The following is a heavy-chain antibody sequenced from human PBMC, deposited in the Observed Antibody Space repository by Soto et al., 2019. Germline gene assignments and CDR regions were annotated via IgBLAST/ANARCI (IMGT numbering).Heavy chain of an antibody. D-gene: IGHD3-10*01. CDR1: GFTFRSYA. CDR3: AKEINTMVRGVLYYYYGMDV. Sequence: GGSLRLSCAASGFTFRSYAMSWVRQAPGKGLEWVSAISGSGGSTYYADSVKGRFTISRDNSKNTLYLQMNSLRAEDTAVYYCAKEINTMVRGVLYYYYGMDVWGQGTTVTVSS. V-gene: IGHV3-23*01. J-gene: IGHJ6*02. CDR2: ISGSGGST.